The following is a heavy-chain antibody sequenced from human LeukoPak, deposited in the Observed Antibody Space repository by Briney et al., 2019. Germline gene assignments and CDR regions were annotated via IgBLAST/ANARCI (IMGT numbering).Heavy chain of an antibody. V-gene: IGHV4-59*08. D-gene: IGHD6-19*01. CDR1: GGSISRYY. CDR2: IYYSGST. Sequence: SETLSLTCTVSGGSISRYYWSWFRQPPGKGLEWIGYIYYSGSTNYNPSLKSRVTISVDTSKNQFSLKLSSVTAADTAVYYCARLGSGYWGQGTLVTVSS. J-gene: IGHJ4*02. CDR3: ARLGSGY.